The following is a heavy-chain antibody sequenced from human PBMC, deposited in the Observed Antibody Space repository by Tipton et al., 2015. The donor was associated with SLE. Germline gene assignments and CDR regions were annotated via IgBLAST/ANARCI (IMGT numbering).Heavy chain of an antibody. CDR3: AREAGHYYDGTGYGYFQY. D-gene: IGHD3-22*01. CDR2: IYHSGST. J-gene: IGHJ1*01. Sequence: GLVKPSETLSLTCAVSSFSISRDYYWGWVRQSPGKGLEWLGSIYHSGSTYYNPSLKSRVTISVDTSQNQFSLKFNSVTAADTAVYFCAREAGHYYDGTGYGYFQYWGQGTLVTVSS. V-gene: IGHV4-38-2*02. CDR1: SFSISRDYY.